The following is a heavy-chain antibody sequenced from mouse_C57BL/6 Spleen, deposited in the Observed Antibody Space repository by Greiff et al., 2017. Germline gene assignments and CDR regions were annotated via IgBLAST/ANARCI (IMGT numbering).Heavy chain of an antibody. D-gene: IGHD4-1*01. CDR3: ARGVGLYAMDY. V-gene: IGHV1-69*01. J-gene: IGHJ4*01. CDR1: GYTFTSYW. CDR2: IDPSDSYT. Sequence: QVQLQQPGAELVMPGASVKLSCKASGYTFTSYWMHWVKQRPGQGLEWIGEIDPSDSYTNYNQKFKGKSTLTVDKSSSTAYMQLSSLTSGDSAVYYCARGVGLYAMDYWGQGTSVTVSS.